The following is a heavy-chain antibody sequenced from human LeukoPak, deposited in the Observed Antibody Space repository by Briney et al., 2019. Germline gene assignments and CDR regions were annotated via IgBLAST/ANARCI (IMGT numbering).Heavy chain of an antibody. V-gene: IGHV1-2*02. Sequence: ASVKVSCKASGYTFTGYCMHWVRQAPGQGLEWMGWINPNSGDTNYAQKFQGRVTMTRDTSISTAYMELSRLRSDDTAVYYCARGAAAASNWFDPWGQGTLVTVSS. J-gene: IGHJ5*02. D-gene: IGHD6-13*01. CDR1: GYTFTGYC. CDR2: INPNSGDT. CDR3: ARGAAAASNWFDP.